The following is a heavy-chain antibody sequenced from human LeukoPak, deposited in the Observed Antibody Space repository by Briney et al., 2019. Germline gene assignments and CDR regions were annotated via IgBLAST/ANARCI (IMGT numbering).Heavy chain of an antibody. V-gene: IGHV4-39*01. CDR1: GGSISSSSYY. CDR3: ARVRGSNHYYHSNLYGYSSGPNWFDP. Sequence: SETLSLTCTVSGGSISSSSYYWGWIRQPLGKGLEWIGSIVYSGSTYYNPSLKSRVTISADTSENQFSLKLSSVTAADTAVYYCARVRGSNHYYHSNLYGYSSGPNWFDPWGQGTLVTVSS. D-gene: IGHD3-22*01. CDR2: IVYSGST. J-gene: IGHJ5*02.